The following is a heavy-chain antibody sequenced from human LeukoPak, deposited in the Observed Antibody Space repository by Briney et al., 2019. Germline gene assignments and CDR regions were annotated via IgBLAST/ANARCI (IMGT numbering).Heavy chain of an antibody. J-gene: IGHJ4*02. V-gene: IGHV3-30*01. CDR2: ISYDGGIT. Sequence: GRSLRLSCAASGFTFSRNAMHWVRQAPGKGLEWVAVISYDGGITYYADSVKGRFTISRDNSKNTLFLQLNSLRAEDTAVYYCARDSTYYYDSGSSGPHYFDYWGQGTLVTVSS. D-gene: IGHD3-10*01. CDR3: ARDSTYYYDSGSSGPHYFDY. CDR1: GFTFSRNA.